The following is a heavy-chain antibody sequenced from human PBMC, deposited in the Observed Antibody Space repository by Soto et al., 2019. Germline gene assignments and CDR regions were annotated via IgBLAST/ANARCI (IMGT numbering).Heavy chain of an antibody. V-gene: IGHV3-9*01. J-gene: IGHJ4*02. Sequence: PGGSLRLSCAASGFTFDDYAMHWVRQAPGKGLEWVSGISWNSGSIGYADSVKGRFTISRDNAKNSLYLQMNSLRAEDTALYYCAKAGGATTKSPVDYWGQGTLVTVSS. CDR2: ISWNSGSI. CDR1: GFTFDDYA. D-gene: IGHD1-26*01. CDR3: AKAGGATTKSPVDY.